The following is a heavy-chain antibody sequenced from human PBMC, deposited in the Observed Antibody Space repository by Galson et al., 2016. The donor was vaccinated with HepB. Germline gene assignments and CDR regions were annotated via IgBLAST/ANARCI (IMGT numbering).Heavy chain of an antibody. Sequence: SLRLSCAASGFTFSTSSMNWVRQAPGKGLEWVSHITPSSSSIYYADSVKGRFTISRDNAKNSLYLQMDSLRVEDTALYYCTRGRGDHDYWGLGTLVIVSS. CDR3: TRGRGDHDY. CDR1: GFTFSTSS. D-gene: IGHD4-17*01. V-gene: IGHV3-48*04. J-gene: IGHJ4*02. CDR2: ITPSSSSI.